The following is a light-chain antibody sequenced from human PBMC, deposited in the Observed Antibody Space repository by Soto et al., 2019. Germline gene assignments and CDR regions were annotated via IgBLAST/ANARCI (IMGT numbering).Light chain of an antibody. V-gene: IGLV2-14*01. CDR2: EVS. Sequence: QSARTQPASVSRSPGQSITISCTGISSDVGGYNYVSWYQQHPGKAPKLMIYEVSNRPSGVSNRFSGSKSGNTASLTISGLQAEDEADYYCSSYTSSSTYVFGTGTQLTVL. CDR1: SSDVGGYNY. CDR3: SSYTSSSTYV. J-gene: IGLJ1*01.